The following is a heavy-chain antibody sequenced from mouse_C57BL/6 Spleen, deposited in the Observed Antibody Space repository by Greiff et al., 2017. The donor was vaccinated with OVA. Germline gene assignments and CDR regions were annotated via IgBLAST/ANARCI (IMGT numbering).Heavy chain of an antibody. CDR1: GYTFTSYW. CDR3: ARWDYGSSYGFDY. V-gene: IGHV1-69*01. Sequence: QVQLQQPGAELVMPGASVKLSCKASGYTFTSYWMHWVKQRPGQGLEWIGEIDPSDSYTNYNQKFKGKSTLTVDKSSSTAYMQLSSLPSEDSAVYYCARWDYGSSYGFDYWGQGTTLTVSS. J-gene: IGHJ2*01. D-gene: IGHD1-1*01. CDR2: IDPSDSYT.